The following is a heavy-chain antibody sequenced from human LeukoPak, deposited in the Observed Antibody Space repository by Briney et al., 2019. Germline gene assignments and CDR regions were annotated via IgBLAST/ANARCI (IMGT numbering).Heavy chain of an antibody. V-gene: IGHV4-59*01. CDR1: GGSISRNY. D-gene: IGHD1-26*01. J-gene: IGHJ3*02. CDR3: ARNNNFVGTTNNDAFDI. CDR2: IFYSGTT. Sequence: PSETLPLTCTVSGGSISRNYWSWIRQPPGKGLEWIGYIFYSGTTNYNPSLKSRVTTSIDTSKNQFSLKLSSVTAADTAVYYCARNNNFVGTTNNDAFDIWGQGTMVTVSP.